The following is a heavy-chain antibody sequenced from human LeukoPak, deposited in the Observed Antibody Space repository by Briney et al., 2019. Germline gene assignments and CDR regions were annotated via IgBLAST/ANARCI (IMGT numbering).Heavy chain of an antibody. D-gene: IGHD6-13*01. CDR3: AKSPQLVPRSYYYYGMDV. Sequence: KPSETLSLTCTVSGGSISSYYWSWIRQPAGKGLEWIGRIYTSGSTNYNPSLKSRVTMSVDTSKNQFSLKLSSVTAADTAVYYCAKSPQLVPRSYYYYGMDVWGQGTTVTVSS. J-gene: IGHJ6*02. CDR1: GGSISSYY. V-gene: IGHV4-4*07. CDR2: IYTSGST.